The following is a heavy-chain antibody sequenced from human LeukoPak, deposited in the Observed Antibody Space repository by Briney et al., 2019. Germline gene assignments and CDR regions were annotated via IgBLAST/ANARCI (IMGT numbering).Heavy chain of an antibody. Sequence: QTGGSLRLSCATSGFTVSSKYMSWVRQAPGKGLEWVSVIYSDGSTYYADSVKGRFTISRDNSKNTLFLQMNSLRAEDTAVYYCARSFYATTWRSTPSSGMDVWGQGTTVTVSS. D-gene: IGHD2-2*01. CDR3: ARSFYATTWRSTPSSGMDV. V-gene: IGHV3-53*01. CDR1: GFTVSSKY. J-gene: IGHJ6*02. CDR2: IYSDGST.